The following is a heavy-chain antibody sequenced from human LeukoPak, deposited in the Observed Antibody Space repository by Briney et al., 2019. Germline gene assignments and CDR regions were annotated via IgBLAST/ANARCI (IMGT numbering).Heavy chain of an antibody. CDR3: ARPWSSGWYVFEAFNI. J-gene: IGHJ3*02. Sequence: SETLSLTCTVSGGSISSYYWSWIRQPPGKGLEWIGYIYYSGSTNYNPSLKSRVTISVDTSKNQFSLKLSSVTAADTAMYYCARPWSSGWYVFEAFNIWGQGTMVTVSS. D-gene: IGHD6-13*01. V-gene: IGHV4-59*01. CDR2: IYYSGST. CDR1: GGSISSYY.